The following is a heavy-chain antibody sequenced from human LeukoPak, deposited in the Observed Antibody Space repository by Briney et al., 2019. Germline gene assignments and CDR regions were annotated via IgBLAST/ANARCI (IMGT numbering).Heavy chain of an antibody. CDR1: GGSFSGYY. CDR2: INHSGST. D-gene: IGHD3-22*01. V-gene: IGHV4-34*01. Sequence: PSETLSLTCAVYGGSFSGYYWSWIRQPPGKGLEWIGEINHSGSTNYNPSLKSRVTISVDTSKNQFSLKLSSVTAADTAVYYCARGRRITMIVVVIREDYWGQGTLVTVSS. J-gene: IGHJ4*02. CDR3: ARGRRITMIVVVIREDY.